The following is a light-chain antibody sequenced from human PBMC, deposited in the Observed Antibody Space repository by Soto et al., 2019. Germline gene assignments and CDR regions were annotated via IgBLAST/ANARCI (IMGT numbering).Light chain of an antibody. Sequence: QSALTQPASVSGSPGQSITLSCTGTSSDVGGYNYVSWYQQHPGKAPKLMIYEVSNRPSGVSNRFSGSMSGNTASLTISGLQAEDEDDYYCSSYTSSSNVFGTGTKVTVL. V-gene: IGLV2-14*01. CDR2: EVS. J-gene: IGLJ1*01. CDR1: SSDVGGYNY. CDR3: SSYTSSSNV.